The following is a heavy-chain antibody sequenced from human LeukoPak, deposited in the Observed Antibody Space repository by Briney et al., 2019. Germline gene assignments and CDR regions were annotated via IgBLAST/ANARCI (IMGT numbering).Heavy chain of an antibody. CDR3: ANQVYGDRHLNYYYYYGMDV. Sequence: PSQTLSLTCTVSGGSISSSSYYWGWIRQPPGKGLEWIGSIYYSGSTYYNPSLKSRVTISVDTSKNQFSLKLSSVTAADTAVYYCANQVYGDRHLNYYYYYGMDVWGQGTTVTVSS. CDR2: IYYSGST. CDR1: GGSISSSSYY. J-gene: IGHJ6*02. V-gene: IGHV4-39*01. D-gene: IGHD4-17*01.